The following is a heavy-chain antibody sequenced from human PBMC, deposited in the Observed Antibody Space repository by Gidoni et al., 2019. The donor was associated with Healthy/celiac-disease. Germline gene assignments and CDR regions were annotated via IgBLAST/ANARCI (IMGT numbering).Heavy chain of an antibody. CDR1: GFTFGDYA. D-gene: IGHD3-10*01. V-gene: IGHV3-49*04. J-gene: IGHJ4*02. CDR2: IRSKAYGGTT. CDR3: TRDRVRGVMEFDY. Sequence: EVQLVESGGGLVQPGRSLRLSCTASGFTFGDYAMSWVRQAPGKGLEWVGFIRSKAYGGTTEYAAPVKGRFTISRDDSKSIAYLQMNSLKTEDTAVYYCTRDRVRGVMEFDYWGQGTLVTVSS.